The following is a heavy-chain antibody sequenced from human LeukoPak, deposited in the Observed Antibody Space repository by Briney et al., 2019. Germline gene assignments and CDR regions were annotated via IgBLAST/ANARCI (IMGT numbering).Heavy chain of an antibody. CDR2: INPNSGGT. J-gene: IGHJ4*02. V-gene: IGHV1-2*02. CDR1: GYTFTGYY. D-gene: IGHD5-12*01. Sequence: GASVKVCCKASGYTFTGYYMHWVRQAPGQGLEWMGWINPNSGGTNYAQKFQGRVTMTRDTSISTAYMELSRLRSDDTAVCYCARDLRYAGYEASDYWGQGTLVTVSS. CDR3: ARDLRYAGYEASDY.